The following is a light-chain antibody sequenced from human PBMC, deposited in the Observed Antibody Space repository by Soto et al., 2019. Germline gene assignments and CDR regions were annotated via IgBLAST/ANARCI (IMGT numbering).Light chain of an antibody. V-gene: IGKV1-27*01. J-gene: IGKJ5*01. CDR2: AAS. CDR3: QQVKSYPIT. Sequence: DIQMTQSPSSLSASVVDRVTITCRASQGISNYLAWYQQKPGKVPELLIFAASTLRSGVPSRFSGSGSGTDFTLTISSLQPEDVATYYCQQVKSYPITFGQGTRLEIK. CDR1: QGISNY.